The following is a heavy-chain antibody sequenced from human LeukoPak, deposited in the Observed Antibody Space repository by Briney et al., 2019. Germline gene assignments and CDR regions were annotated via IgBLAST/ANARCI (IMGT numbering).Heavy chain of an antibody. Sequence: SETLSHTCVVSGDSISSGGYSWSWIRQPPGKGLEWIGYIYQSGNTYYNPSLKSRVTISIHWSKTQFSLRLSSVTAADTAVYYCARTPFGRHFDYWGQGTLVTVSS. CDR1: GDSISSGGYS. CDR2: IYQSGNT. V-gene: IGHV4-30-2*01. D-gene: IGHD3/OR15-3a*01. J-gene: IGHJ4*02. CDR3: ARTPFGRHFDY.